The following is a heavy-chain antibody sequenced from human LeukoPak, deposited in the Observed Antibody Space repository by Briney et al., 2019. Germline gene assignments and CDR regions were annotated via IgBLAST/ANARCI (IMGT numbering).Heavy chain of an antibody. Sequence: GALRLSCAASGFTFSSYAMSWFGQPPGKGLEWVSAISGSGGSTYYADSVKGRFTIFRDNSKNTLYLQMNSLRAEDTAVYYCAKGPQWELPTTFDYWGQGTLVTVSS. D-gene: IGHD1-26*01. CDR3: AKGPQWELPTTFDY. V-gene: IGHV3-23*01. J-gene: IGHJ4*02. CDR1: GFTFSSYA. CDR2: ISGSGGST.